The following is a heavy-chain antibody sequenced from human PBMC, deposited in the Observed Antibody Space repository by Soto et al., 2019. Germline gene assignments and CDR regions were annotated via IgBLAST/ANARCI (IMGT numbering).Heavy chain of an antibody. CDR1: GFTFSSYG. J-gene: IGHJ6*02. D-gene: IGHD4-17*01. CDR3: AKHDYGDYNGMDV. Sequence: ILSCAASGFTFSSYGMHWVRQAPGKGLEWVAVISYDGSNKYYADSVKGRFTISRDNSKNTLYLQMNSLRAEDTAVYYCAKHDYGDYNGMDVWGHGTTVTVSS. CDR2: ISYDGSNK. V-gene: IGHV3-30*18.